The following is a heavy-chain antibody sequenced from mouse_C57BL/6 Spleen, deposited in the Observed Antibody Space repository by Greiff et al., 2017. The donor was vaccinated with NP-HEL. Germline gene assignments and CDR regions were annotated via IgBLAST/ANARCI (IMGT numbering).Heavy chain of an antibody. J-gene: IGHJ2*01. CDR2: IDPSDSYT. Sequence: VQLQQPGAELVMPGASVKLSCKASGYTFTSYWMHWVKQRPGQGLEWIGEIDPSDSYTNYNQKFKGKSTLTVDKSSSTAYMQLSSLTSEDSAVYYCARNYGNEYYFDYWGQGTTLTVSS. CDR1: GYTFTSYW. V-gene: IGHV1-69*01. CDR3: ARNYGNEYYFDY. D-gene: IGHD2-1*01.